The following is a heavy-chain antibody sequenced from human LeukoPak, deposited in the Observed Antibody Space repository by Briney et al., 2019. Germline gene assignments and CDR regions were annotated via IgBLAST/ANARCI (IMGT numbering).Heavy chain of an antibody. Sequence: SETLSLTCAVSGYSISSGYYWGWIRQPPGKGLEWIGRIYTSGSTNYNPSLKSRVTISVDTSKNQFSLKLSSVTAADAAVYYCARSHDYDILTGYYYDYWGQGTLVTVSS. V-gene: IGHV4-38-2*01. J-gene: IGHJ4*02. CDR2: IYTSGST. D-gene: IGHD3-9*01. CDR1: GYSISSGYY. CDR3: ARSHDYDILTGYYYDY.